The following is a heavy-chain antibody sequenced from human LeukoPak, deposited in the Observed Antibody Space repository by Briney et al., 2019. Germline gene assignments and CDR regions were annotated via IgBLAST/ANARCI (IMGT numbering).Heavy chain of an antibody. J-gene: IGHJ4*02. Sequence: GGSLRLSCAATGFAFSAYEMNWVRRAPRKGLEWVAYSSGSDTTTYYADSVKGRFVISRDNARSSLYLQMNSLRAEDTALYYCTTLGYHLDSWGQGTLVTVSS. V-gene: IGHV3-48*03. CDR3: TTLGYHLDS. CDR2: SSGSDTTT. CDR1: GFAFSAYE. D-gene: IGHD3-22*01.